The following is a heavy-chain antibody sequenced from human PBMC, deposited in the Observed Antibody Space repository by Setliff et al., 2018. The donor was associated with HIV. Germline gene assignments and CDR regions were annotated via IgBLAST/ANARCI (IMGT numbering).Heavy chain of an antibody. CDR3: ARDETPFAFSIH. CDR2: IYYSGNT. D-gene: IGHD3-3*02. V-gene: IGHV4-39*02. Sequence: SETLSLTCTVSGGSLSSSNYYCGWIRQPPGKGLEWIGSIYYSGNTYYNPSLKSRVTISGDTSKKQFSLKLRAVTAADTAVYYCARDETPFAFSIHWGQGTLVTVSS. CDR1: GGSLSSSNYY. J-gene: IGHJ4*02.